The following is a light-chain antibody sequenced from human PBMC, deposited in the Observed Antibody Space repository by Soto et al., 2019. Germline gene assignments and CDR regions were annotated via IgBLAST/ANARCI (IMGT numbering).Light chain of an antibody. CDR3: QQYGSSPLT. J-gene: IGKJ4*01. CDR2: GAY. Sequence: IVLTQSPCTLSLSPGERATLSCRARESVSDKSLAWYQQRSGQAPRLVIYGAYSRASAVPDRFSGSGSGADFSLTISRLAPEDFAVYYCQQYGSSPLTFGGGTTVEIK. CDR1: ESVSDKS. V-gene: IGKV3-20*01.